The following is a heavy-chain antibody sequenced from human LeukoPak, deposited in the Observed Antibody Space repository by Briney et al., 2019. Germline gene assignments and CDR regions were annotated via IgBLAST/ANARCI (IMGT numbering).Heavy chain of an antibody. Sequence: GGSLRLSCAPSGFTVSSNYMSWVREAPEKGLEWGSVIYSGGSTYYADSVKGRFTISRHNSKNTLYLQMNSLRAEDTAVHYCAREPSHYDSSGYTWGKGTLVTVSS. V-gene: IGHV3-53*04. D-gene: IGHD3-22*01. CDR2: IYSGGST. CDR3: AREPSHYDSSGYT. J-gene: IGHJ5*02. CDR1: GFTVSSNY.